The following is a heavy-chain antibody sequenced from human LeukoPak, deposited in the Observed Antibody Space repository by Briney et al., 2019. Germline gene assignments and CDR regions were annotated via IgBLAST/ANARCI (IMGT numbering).Heavy chain of an antibody. V-gene: IGHV1-2*04. Sequence: ASVKVSCKASGYTFTGYYMHWVRQAPGQGLEWMGWINPNSGGTNYAQKFQGWVTMTRDTSISTAYMELSSLRSEDTAVYYCARASGWNKIDYWGQGTLVTVSS. D-gene: IGHD6-19*01. CDR1: GYTFTGYY. CDR3: ARASGWNKIDY. J-gene: IGHJ4*02. CDR2: INPNSGGT.